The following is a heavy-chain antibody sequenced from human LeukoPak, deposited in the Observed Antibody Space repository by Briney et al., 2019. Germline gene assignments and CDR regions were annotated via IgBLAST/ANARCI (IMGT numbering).Heavy chain of an antibody. CDR2: IYYSGSS. D-gene: IGHD2-15*01. CDR1: GDSISSYY. J-gene: IGHJ4*02. CDR3: ARVQDPAGGPCDDGSCNSDYLDL. V-gene: IGHV4-59*01. Sequence: PSETLSLTCSVSGDSISSYYWSWIRQPPAKGLEWIGDIYYSGSSKYNPSLKSRVTISVDTSKNEFSLKLSSVTAADTAVYYCARVQDPAGGPCDDGSCNSDYLDLWGQGTLVTVSS.